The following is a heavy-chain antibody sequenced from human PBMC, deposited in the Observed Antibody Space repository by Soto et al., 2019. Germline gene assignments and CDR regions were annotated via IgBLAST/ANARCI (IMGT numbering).Heavy chain of an antibody. J-gene: IGHJ6*02. CDR1: GGSISSGGYY. Sequence: SETLSLTCTVSGGSISSGGYYWSWIRQHPGKGLEWIGYIYYSGSTYYNPSLKSRVTISVDTSKNQFSLKLSSVTAADTAVYYCARELTYYDFWSGPHYGMDVWGQGTTVTGSS. D-gene: IGHD3-3*01. CDR3: ARELTYYDFWSGPHYGMDV. CDR2: IYYSGST. V-gene: IGHV4-31*03.